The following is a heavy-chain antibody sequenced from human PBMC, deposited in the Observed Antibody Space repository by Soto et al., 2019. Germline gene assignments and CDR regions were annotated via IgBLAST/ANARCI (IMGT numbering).Heavy chain of an antibody. V-gene: IGHV1-69*01. J-gene: IGHJ4*02. D-gene: IGHD4-17*01. CDR1: GGTFSSYA. Sequence: QVQLVQSGAEVKKPGSSVKVSCKASGGTFSSYAISWVRQAPGQGLEWMGGIIPIFGTANYAQKFQGRVTIPAEESTSTAYMELSSLRSEDTAVYYCARLTPDYGGNSNFDYWGQGTLVTVS. CDR3: ARLTPDYGGNSNFDY. CDR2: IIPIFGTA.